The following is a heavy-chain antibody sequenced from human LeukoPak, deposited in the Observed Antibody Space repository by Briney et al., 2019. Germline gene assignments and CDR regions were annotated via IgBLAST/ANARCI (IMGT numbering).Heavy chain of an antibody. CDR2: ISYDGSNK. V-gene: IGHV3-30*01. Sequence: GSLRLSCAASGFTFSSYAMHWVRQAPGKGLEWVAVISYDGSNKYYADSVKGRFTISRDNSKNTLYLQMNSLRAEDTAVYYCARDFMDIVVVPAARNYYYYYMDVWGKGTTVTLSS. CDR3: ARDFMDIVVVPAARNYYYYYMDV. D-gene: IGHD2-2*03. CDR1: GFTFSSYA. J-gene: IGHJ6*03.